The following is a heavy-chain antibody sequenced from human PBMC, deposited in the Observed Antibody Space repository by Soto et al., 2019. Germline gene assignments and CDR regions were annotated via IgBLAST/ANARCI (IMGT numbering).Heavy chain of an antibody. J-gene: IGHJ4*02. V-gene: IGHV3-23*01. D-gene: IGHD6-13*01. CDR3: ARDSASRQQLDY. Sequence: GGSLRLSCEASGFTFSNYAMSWVRQAPGKGLEWVTGISARGGTTYYVDSVKGRFTISRDNAKNSLYLQMNSLRAEDTAVYYCARDSASRQQLDYWGQGTLVTVSS. CDR1: GFTFSNYA. CDR2: ISARGGTT.